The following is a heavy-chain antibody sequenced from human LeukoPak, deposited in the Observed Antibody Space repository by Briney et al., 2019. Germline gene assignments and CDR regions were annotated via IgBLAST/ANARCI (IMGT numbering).Heavy chain of an antibody. CDR3: AREGIAAAGTFDY. CDR1: GGSFSGYY. Sequence: SETLSLTCAVYGGSFSGYYWSWIRQPPGKGLEWIGYIYYSGSTNYNPSLKSRVTISVDTSKNQFSLKLSSVTAADTAVYYCAREGIAAAGTFDYWGQGTLVTVSS. V-gene: IGHV4-59*01. J-gene: IGHJ4*02. D-gene: IGHD6-13*01. CDR2: IYYSGST.